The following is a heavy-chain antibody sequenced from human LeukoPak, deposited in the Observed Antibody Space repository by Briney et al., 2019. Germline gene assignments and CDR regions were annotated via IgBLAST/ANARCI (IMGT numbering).Heavy chain of an antibody. V-gene: IGHV3-49*04. J-gene: IGHJ5*02. D-gene: IGHD6-13*01. CDR1: GFTFGDYA. CDR3: TSDSSSWYGWFDP. CDR2: IRSKAYGGTT. Sequence: GGSLRLSCTASGFTFGDYAMSWVRQAPGKGLEWVGFIRSKAYGGTTEYAASVKGRFTISRDDSKGIAYLQMNSLKTEDTAVYYCTSDSSSWYGWFDPWGQGTLVTVSS.